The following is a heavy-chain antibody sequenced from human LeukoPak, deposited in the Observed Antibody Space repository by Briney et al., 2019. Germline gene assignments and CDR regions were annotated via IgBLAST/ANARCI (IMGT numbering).Heavy chain of an antibody. V-gene: IGHV4-38-2*02. CDR1: GYSISSGYY. CDR2: IYHSGST. J-gene: IGHJ4*02. Sequence: SETLFLTCTVSGYSISSGYYWGWIRQPPGKGLEWIGSIYHSGSTYYNPSLKSRVTISVDTSKNQFSLKLSSVTAADTAVYYCARTIYSYGLSYFDYWGQGTLVTVSS. CDR3: ARTIYSYGLSYFDY. D-gene: IGHD5-18*01.